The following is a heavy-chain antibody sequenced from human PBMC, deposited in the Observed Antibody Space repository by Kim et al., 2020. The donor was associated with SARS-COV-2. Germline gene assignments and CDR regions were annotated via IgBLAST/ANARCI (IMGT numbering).Heavy chain of an antibody. CDR2: GSV. V-gene: IGHV4-59*08. Sequence: GSVKYHPSLKSRGTISVDTSKNQLALKLSSVTAADTAVYYCARRIVSYFDLWGRGTLVTVSS. D-gene: IGHD1-26*01. J-gene: IGHJ2*01. CDR3: ARRIVSYFDL.